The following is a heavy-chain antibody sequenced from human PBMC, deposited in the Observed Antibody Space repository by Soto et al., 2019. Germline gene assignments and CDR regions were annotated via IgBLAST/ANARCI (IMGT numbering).Heavy chain of an antibody. J-gene: IGHJ4*02. D-gene: IGHD4-4*01. CDR3: ARDGGVYDYSPFDY. CDR1: GGTFSNYA. Sequence: QVQLVQSGAEVKKPGSSVKVSCKASGGTFSNYAISWVRQAPGQGLEWMGGIIPIFGTADYAQKFQGRVTITADESTSTAYMELSSLRSEDTAVYYCARDGGVYDYSPFDYWGKGTLVTVSS. V-gene: IGHV1-69*12. CDR2: IIPIFGTA.